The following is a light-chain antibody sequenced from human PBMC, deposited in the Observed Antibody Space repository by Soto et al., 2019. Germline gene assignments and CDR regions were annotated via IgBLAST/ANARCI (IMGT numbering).Light chain of an antibody. Sequence: SVLTQPPSVSGAPGQRVTISCTGSSSNIGAGYDVHWYQQLPGTAPKLLIYGTSNRPSGVPDRFSGSKSGTSASLAITGLQAEDEADYYCQSYDSSLSGVVFGGGTQLTVL. V-gene: IGLV1-40*01. CDR2: GTS. J-gene: IGLJ2*01. CDR3: QSYDSSLSGVV. CDR1: SSNIGAGYD.